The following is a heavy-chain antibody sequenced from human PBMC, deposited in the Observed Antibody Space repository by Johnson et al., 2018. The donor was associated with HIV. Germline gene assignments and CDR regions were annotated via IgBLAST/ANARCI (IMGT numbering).Heavy chain of an antibody. CDR2: ISYDGSNN. CDR3: ARSKDWSGGSCPEGFDI. V-gene: IGHV3-33*05. J-gene: IGHJ3*02. D-gene: IGHD2-15*01. Sequence: QVQLVESGGGVVQPGGSLRLSCAASGFTFSSYGMHWVRQAPGKGLEWVAVISYDGSNNYYADSVQGRFTTSRDNAKKSLSLQMNSLRAEDTAVYYCARSKDWSGGSCPEGFDIWGQGTMVTVSS. CDR1: GFTFSSYG.